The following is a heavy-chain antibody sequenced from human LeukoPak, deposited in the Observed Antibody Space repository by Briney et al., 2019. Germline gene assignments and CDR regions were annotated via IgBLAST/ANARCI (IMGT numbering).Heavy chain of an antibody. CDR3: ARRRAATTIYHYSMDF. J-gene: IGHJ6*02. CDR1: GYTFSTYW. D-gene: IGHD5/OR15-5a*01. CDR2: IYPSDSET. V-gene: IGHV5-51*01. Sequence: GESLKISCKASGYTFSTYWIAWVRRMPGKGLEWMGIIYPSDSETRYSPSFQGQVTISVDKSITTAYLQWRSLKASDTAMYHCARRRAATTIYHYSMDFWGHGTTVIVSS.